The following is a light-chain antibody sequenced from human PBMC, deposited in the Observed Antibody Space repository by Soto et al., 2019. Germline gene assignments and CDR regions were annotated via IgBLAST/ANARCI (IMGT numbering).Light chain of an antibody. CDR2: AAS. CDR1: QSISSY. V-gene: IGKV1-39*01. J-gene: IGKJ1*01. Sequence: DIQMTQSPSSLSASVGDRVTITCRASQSISSYLNWYRQKPGKAPKLLIYAASSLQSGVPSRFSGSGSGTEFTLTISSLQPEDFATYYCQQSHSTRTFGQGT. CDR3: QQSHSTRT.